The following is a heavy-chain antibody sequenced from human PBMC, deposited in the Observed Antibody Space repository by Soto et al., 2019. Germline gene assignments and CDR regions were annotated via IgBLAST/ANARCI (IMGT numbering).Heavy chain of an antibody. CDR1: GGSLSSYY. J-gene: IGHJ4*02. CDR3: ARGSYYDFWSGYYIGARLDY. CDR2: IYYSGST. V-gene: IGHV4-59*01. Sequence: SETLSLTCTVSGGSLSSYYWSWIPQPPGKGLEWIGYIYYSGSTNYNPSLKSRVTISVDTSKNQFSLKLSSVTAADTAVYYCARGSYYDFWSGYYIGARLDYWGQGTLVTVSS. D-gene: IGHD3-3*01.